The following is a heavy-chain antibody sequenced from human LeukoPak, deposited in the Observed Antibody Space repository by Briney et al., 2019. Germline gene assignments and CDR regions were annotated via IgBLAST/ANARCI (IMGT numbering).Heavy chain of an antibody. J-gene: IGHJ6*03. D-gene: IGHD5-18*01. Sequence: GGSLRLSCAASGFTFSSYWMHWVRQAPGKVLVWVSRINSDGSSTSYADSVKGRFTISRDNAKNTLYLQMNSLRAEDTAVYYCARVLWSQVGIMSYYYYYMDVWGKGTTVTVSS. V-gene: IGHV3-74*01. CDR1: GFTFSSYW. CDR2: INSDGSST. CDR3: ARVLWSQVGIMSYYYYYMDV.